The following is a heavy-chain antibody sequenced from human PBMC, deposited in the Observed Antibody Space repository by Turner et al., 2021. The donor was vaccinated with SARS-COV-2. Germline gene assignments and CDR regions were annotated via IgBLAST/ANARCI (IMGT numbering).Heavy chain of an antibody. V-gene: IGHV3-13*04. J-gene: IGHJ4*02. CDR3: ARANYDSSGYYCYFDY. Sequence: VQPAGAGGGLVPPWGALGSSCATSGFTFSSYDLHWVRQATGKGLEWVSVIGTAGDTYYPGSVKGRFTISRENAKNSLYLQMNTLRAGDTAVYYCARANYDSSGYYCYFDYWGQGTLVTVSS. CDR1: GFTFSSYD. CDR2: IGTAGDT. D-gene: IGHD3-22*01.